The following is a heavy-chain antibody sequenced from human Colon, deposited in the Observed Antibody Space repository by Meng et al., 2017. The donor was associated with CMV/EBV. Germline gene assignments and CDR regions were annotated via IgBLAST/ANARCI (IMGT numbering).Heavy chain of an antibody. CDR2: IYWDDDK. J-gene: IGHJ4*02. D-gene: IGHD2-21*01. V-gene: IGHV2-5*02. CDR3: SRRRTSIPFDY. Sequence: ITLKESGPTRGKPPQTLTLICTFSGFSLDSHGVGVGWIRQPPGKAPEWVALIYWDDDKRYSPSLENRLTITKDTSKNQVVLTMTDMGPMDTATYFCSRRRTSIPFDYWGQGILVTVSS. CDR1: GFSLDSHGVG.